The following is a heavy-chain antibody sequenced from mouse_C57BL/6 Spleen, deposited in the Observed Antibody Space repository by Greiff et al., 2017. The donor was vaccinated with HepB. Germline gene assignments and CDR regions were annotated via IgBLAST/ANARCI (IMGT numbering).Heavy chain of an antibody. CDR2: INPYNGGT. Sequence: VQLQQSGPVLVKPGASVKMSCKASGYTFTDYYMNWVKQSHGKSLEWIGVINPYNGGTSYNQKFKGKATLTVDKSSSTAYMELNSLTSEDSAVYYCARGHYGSSPYFDYWGQGTTLTVSS. V-gene: IGHV1-19*01. J-gene: IGHJ2*01. D-gene: IGHD1-1*01. CDR1: GYTFTDYY. CDR3: ARGHYGSSPYFDY.